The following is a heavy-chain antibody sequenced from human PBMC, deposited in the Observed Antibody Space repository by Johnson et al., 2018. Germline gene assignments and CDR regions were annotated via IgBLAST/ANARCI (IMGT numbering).Heavy chain of an antibody. J-gene: IGHJ2*01. V-gene: IGHV3-13*05. CDR3: VREIEPYGHWYFDL. CDR2: ISIAHNP. CDR1: GFTFSTYD. Sequence: EVQLVESGGGLVQPGGSLRLSYAASGFTFSTYDMHWVRQAPGRGLEWVSGISIAHNPHYRDSVKGRFTIARENAKNSLYLQLNSVIAGDTAVYYCVREIEPYGHWYFDLWGRGTLVTVSS. D-gene: IGHD1-14*01.